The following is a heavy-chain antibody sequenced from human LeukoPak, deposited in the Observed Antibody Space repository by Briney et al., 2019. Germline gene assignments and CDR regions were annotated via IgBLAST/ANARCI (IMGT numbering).Heavy chain of an antibody. J-gene: IGHJ4*02. D-gene: IGHD3-9*01. V-gene: IGHV1-69*05. CDR2: IIPIFVTA. CDR1: GGTFSRDA. Sequence: SVKVSCKASGGTFSRDAISWVRQAPGQGLEWMGRIIPIFVTANYAQKFQCRVTITTDESTSTAYMELSSLRSEDTAVYYCAREPLFDDILPGYSPEYPIAYWGQGKLVTVSS. CDR3: AREPLFDDILPGYSPEYPIAY.